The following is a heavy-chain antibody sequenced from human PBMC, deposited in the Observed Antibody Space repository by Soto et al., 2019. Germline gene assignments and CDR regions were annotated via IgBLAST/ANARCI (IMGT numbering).Heavy chain of an antibody. V-gene: IGHV3-30-3*01. D-gene: IGHD3-9*01. CDR3: ARGGGDFDWNWFDP. CDR1: GFTFSSYA. Sequence: QVQLEESGGGVVQPGRSLRLSCAASGFTFSSYAMHWVRQAPGKGLEWVAVISNDGSNKHYADSVTGRLTISRDSSKNTLYLQRNSLRAEDTAVYYCARGGGDFDWNWFDPWGQGTLVTVSS. J-gene: IGHJ5*02. CDR2: ISNDGSNK.